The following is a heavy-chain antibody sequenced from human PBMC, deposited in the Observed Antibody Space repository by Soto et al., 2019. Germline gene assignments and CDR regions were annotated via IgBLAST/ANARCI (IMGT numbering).Heavy chain of an antibody. Sequence: EMQLVESGGDLVKPGGSLRLSCAGAGFSFSSYTMSWVRQAPGKGLAWVSSISSSSTYIYYADSVKGRFTISRDNAKSSLFLQMNSLRAEDTAVYYCTRSPRSITGTPMGGAKNDYWGQGALVTVSS. CDR1: GFSFSSYT. D-gene: IGHD1-7*01. J-gene: IGHJ4*02. CDR3: TRSPRSITGTPMGGAKNDY. CDR2: ISSSSTYI. V-gene: IGHV3-21*01.